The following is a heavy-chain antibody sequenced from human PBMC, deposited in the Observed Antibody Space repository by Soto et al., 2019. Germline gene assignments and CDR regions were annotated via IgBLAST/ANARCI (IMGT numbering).Heavy chain of an antibody. D-gene: IGHD5-18*01. CDR1: GYTFTSYD. CDR3: ARGAGIHPGNYYYYMDV. J-gene: IGHJ6*03. Sequence: ASVKVSCKASGYTFTSYDINWVRQATGQGFEWMGWMNPNSGNTGYAQKFQGRVTMTRNTSISTAYMELSSLRSEDTAVYYCARGAGIHPGNYYYYMDVWGKGTTVTVSS. CDR2: MNPNSGNT. V-gene: IGHV1-8*01.